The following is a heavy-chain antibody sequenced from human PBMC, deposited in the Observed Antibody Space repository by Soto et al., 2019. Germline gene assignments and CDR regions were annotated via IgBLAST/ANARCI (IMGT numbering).Heavy chain of an antibody. D-gene: IGHD3-16*01. CDR2: ISYDGSNK. Sequence: GGSLRLSCAASGFTFSSYGMHWVRQAPGKGLEWVAVISYDGSNKYYADSVKGRFTISRDNSKNTLYLQMNSLRAEDTAVYYCAPSLGAPPYAFDIWGQGTMVTVSS. CDR3: APSLGAPPYAFDI. V-gene: IGHV3-30*03. J-gene: IGHJ3*02. CDR1: GFTFSSYG.